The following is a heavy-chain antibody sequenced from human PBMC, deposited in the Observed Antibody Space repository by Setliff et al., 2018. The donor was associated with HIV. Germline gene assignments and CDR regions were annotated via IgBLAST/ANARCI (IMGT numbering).Heavy chain of an antibody. CDR1: GYTFTTYD. CDR3: ARFAAAAGLHDAFDI. Sequence: ASVKVSCKASGYTFTTYDITWVRQAPGQGLEWLGWISPYNGHTNFAQKFQGRVTMTTDTATSTAYMEVRSLRSDDTAVYYCARFAAAAGLHDAFDIWGQGTMVTVSS. V-gene: IGHV1-18*01. D-gene: IGHD6-13*01. CDR2: ISPYNGHT. J-gene: IGHJ3*02.